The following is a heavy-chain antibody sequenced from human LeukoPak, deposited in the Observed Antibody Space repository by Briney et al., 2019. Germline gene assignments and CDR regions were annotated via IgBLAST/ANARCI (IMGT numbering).Heavy chain of an antibody. V-gene: IGHV3-11*05. J-gene: IGHJ4*02. CDR2: MSGSSSYT. Sequence: GRSLRLSCAASGFTFSDHYMSWIRQAPGKGLEWVSYMSGSSSYTNYADSVKGRFTISRDNAKDSLYLLMNSLRDDDTAVYYCARVSLSSDVSTGYDFDYWGQGALVTVSS. D-gene: IGHD3-9*01. CDR3: ARVSLSSDVSTGYDFDY. CDR1: GFTFSDHY.